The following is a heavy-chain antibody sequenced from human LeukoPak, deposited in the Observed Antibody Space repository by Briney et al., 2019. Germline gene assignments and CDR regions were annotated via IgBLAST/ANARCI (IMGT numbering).Heavy chain of an antibody. V-gene: IGHV4-38-2*02. CDR2: NYDSGST. CDR1: GYFLSSGYC. D-gene: IGHD3-10*01. CDR3: ARDRAPIDY. Sequence: SETLSLTCTVSGYFLSSGYCCGLIRPPPRKGLEWIGSNYDSGSTYNNPSLKSRVTISVDTSKNQFSLKLSSVTAADTAVYYCARDRAPIDYWGQGTLVTVSS. J-gene: IGHJ4*02.